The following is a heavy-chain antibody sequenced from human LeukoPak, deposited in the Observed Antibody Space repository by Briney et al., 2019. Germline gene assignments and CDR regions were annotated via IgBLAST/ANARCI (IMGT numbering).Heavy chain of an antibody. D-gene: IGHD5/OR15-5a*01. J-gene: IGHJ5*02. V-gene: IGHV1-69*05. CDR3: ARGRVSRPDNWFDP. CDR1: GGTFSSYA. Sequence: SVKVSCKASGGTFSSYAISWVRQAPGQGLEWVGGIIPIFGTANYAQKFQGRVTITTDESTSTAYMELSSLRSEDTAVYYCARGRVSRPDNWFDPWGQGTLVTVSS. CDR2: IIPIFGTA.